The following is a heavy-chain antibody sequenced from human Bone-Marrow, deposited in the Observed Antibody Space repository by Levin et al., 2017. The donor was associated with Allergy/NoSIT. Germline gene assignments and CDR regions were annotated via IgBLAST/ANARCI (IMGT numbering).Heavy chain of an antibody. CDR1: GFTFSDYY. Sequence: PGGSLRLSCAASGFTFSDYYMSWVRQAPGKGLEWISYMSSSGNTIYYTDSVKGRFTISRDNAKNSLYLQMNSLRAEDTAVYYCARDRGGSYETYMDVWGKGTAVTVSS. CDR2: MSSSGNTI. D-gene: IGHD2-15*01. CDR3: ARDRGGSYETYMDV. V-gene: IGHV3-11*01. J-gene: IGHJ6*04.